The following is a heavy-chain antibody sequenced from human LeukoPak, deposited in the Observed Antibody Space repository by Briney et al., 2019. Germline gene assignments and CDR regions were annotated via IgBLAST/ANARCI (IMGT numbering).Heavy chain of an antibody. CDR3: ARVVQSTDSSGLYLPEYFQH. J-gene: IGHJ1*01. V-gene: IGHV3-48*03. Sequence: GGSLRLSCAASGLTFSFYDMNWVRQAPGKGLEWVSYISSSGNTIYYADSVKGRFTISRDNANNSLYLQMNSLRAEDTAAYYCARVVQSTDSSGLYLPEYFQHWGQGTLVTVSS. CDR2: ISSSGNTI. D-gene: IGHD3-22*01. CDR1: GLTFSFYD.